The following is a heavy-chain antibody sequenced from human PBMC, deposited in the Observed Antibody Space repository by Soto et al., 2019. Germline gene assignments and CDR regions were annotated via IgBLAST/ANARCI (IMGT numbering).Heavy chain of an antibody. CDR2: INAGNGNT. CDR3: ARDRGYQLLIGYDAFDI. CDR1: GYTFTSYA. V-gene: IGHV1-3*01. Sequence: GASVKVSCKASGYTFTSYAMHWVRQAPGQRLEWMGWINAGNGNTKYSQKFQGRVTITRDTSASTAYMELSSLRSEDTAVYYCARDRGYQLLIGYDAFDIWGQGAMVTV. D-gene: IGHD2-2*01. J-gene: IGHJ3*02.